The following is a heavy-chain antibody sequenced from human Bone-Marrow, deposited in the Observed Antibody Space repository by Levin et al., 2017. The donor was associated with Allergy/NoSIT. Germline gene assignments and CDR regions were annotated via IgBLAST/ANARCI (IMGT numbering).Heavy chain of an antibody. CDR3: ARHHPVRESNFDY. Sequence: SQTLSLTCTVSGGSISSYYWSWIRQPPGKGLEWIGYIYYSGSTNYNPSLKSRVTISVDTSKNQFSLKLSSVTAADTAVYYCARHHPVRESNFDYWGQGTLVTVSS. J-gene: IGHJ4*02. V-gene: IGHV4-59*08. D-gene: IGHD3-10*01. CDR1: GGSISSYY. CDR2: IYYSGST.